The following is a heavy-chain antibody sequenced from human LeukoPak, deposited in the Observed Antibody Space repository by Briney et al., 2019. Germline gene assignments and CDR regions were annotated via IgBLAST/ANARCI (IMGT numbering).Heavy chain of an antibody. CDR1: GYTFTGYY. CDR2: INPNSGGT. J-gene: IGHJ6*03. CDR3: ARIGGATVTTFRPYYYYMDV. Sequence: GASVKVSCKASGYTFTGYYMHWVRQPPGQGLEWMGWINPNSGGTNYAQKFQGRVTMTRDTSISTAYMELSRLRSDDTAVYYCARIGGATVTTFRPYYYYMDVWGKGTTVTVSS. D-gene: IGHD4-17*01. V-gene: IGHV1-2*02.